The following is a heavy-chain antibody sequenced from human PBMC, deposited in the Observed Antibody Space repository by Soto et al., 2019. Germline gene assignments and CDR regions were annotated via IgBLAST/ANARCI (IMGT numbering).Heavy chain of an antibody. Sequence: QVQQLESGPGLVKPWDTLSPTCTVSGAYISDFSWSWIRQPAGKGLEWIGRITVNGNTQYNPSFRSRVTMSMDTSRNQFSVNLQSATAADTALYYFARESGENWTYEAHWGQGTLVTVSS. CDR2: ITVNGNT. J-gene: IGHJ1*01. CDR3: ARESGENWTYEAH. V-gene: IGHV4-4*07. CDR1: GAYISDFS. D-gene: IGHD1-7*01.